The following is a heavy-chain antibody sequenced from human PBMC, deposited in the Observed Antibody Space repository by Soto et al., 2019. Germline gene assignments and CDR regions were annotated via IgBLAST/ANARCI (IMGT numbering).Heavy chain of an antibody. V-gene: IGHV3-23*01. Sequence: PGGSLRLSCVASGFTFKNYAMNWVRQAPGKGLEWVSLINTAATYYADSVKGRFTISRDNFKNTLYLEMNSLRAEDTAVYYCAKDLGDDYPDLESWGQGTLVTAPQ. CDR1: GFTFKNYA. CDR2: INTAAT. D-gene: IGHD4-17*01. CDR3: AKDLGDDYPDLES. J-gene: IGHJ1*01.